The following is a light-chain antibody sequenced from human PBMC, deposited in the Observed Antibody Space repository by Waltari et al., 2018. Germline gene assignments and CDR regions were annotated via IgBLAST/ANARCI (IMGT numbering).Light chain of an antibody. J-gene: IGLJ2*01. V-gene: IGLV3-21*02. CDR1: NIGSKS. CDR3: QVWDDNSEQVI. CDR2: DDS. Sequence: SFVVTQTPSVSVAPGQTAKIECGGKNIGSKSVQWYQQKAGQDPVLVIYDDSDRQTGTPERFAGSNSRNTATLTISSVEAGDEADYYCQVWDDNSEQVIFGGGSKLTVL.